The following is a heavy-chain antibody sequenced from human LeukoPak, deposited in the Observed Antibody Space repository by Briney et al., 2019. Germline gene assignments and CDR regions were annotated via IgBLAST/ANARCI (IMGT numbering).Heavy chain of an antibody. CDR3: ARDFCSGGSCYSYFHY. V-gene: IGHV4-59*01. J-gene: IGHJ4*02. D-gene: IGHD2-15*01. CDR1: GGSISGYY. CDR2: VYSSGGT. Sequence: SETLSLTCSVSGGSISGYYWSWIRQPPGKGLEWIGYVYSSGGTNYNPSLKSRVTISLDTSKNQFSLRLSSVTAADTAVYYCARDFCSGGSCYSYFHYWGQGTLVTVSS.